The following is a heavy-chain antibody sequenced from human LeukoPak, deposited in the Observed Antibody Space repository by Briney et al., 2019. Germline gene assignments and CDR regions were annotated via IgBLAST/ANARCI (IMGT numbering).Heavy chain of an antibody. CDR1: GGTFSSYA. V-gene: IGHV1-69*05. Sequence: SVKVSCKASGGTFSSYAISWVRQAPGQRLEWMGGIIPIFGTANYAQRFQGRVTITTDESTSTAYMELSSLRSEDTAVYYCASFLYSGYEPNDAFDIWGQGTMVTVSS. CDR3: ASFLYSGYEPNDAFDI. D-gene: IGHD5-12*01. J-gene: IGHJ3*02. CDR2: IIPIFGTA.